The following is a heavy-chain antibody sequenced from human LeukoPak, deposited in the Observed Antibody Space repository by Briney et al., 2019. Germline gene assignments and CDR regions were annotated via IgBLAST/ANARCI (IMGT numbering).Heavy chain of an antibody. CDR1: RFIFRSFA. Sequence: GGSLRLSCTPSRFIFRSFAMSWVRHAPEQGLEWVSSIRGGGEDTYYADSVKGRYTISRDNSEPTLYLQMNSLGADDTALYYCARTIAQYTNTWLYYYYGLDVWGQGTTVTVSS. V-gene: IGHV3-23*01. D-gene: IGHD6-13*01. CDR3: ARTIAQYTNTWLYYYYGLDV. J-gene: IGHJ6*02. CDR2: IRGGGEDT.